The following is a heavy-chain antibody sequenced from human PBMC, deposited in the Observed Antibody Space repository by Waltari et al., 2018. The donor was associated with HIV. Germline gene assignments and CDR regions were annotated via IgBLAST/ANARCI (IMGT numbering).Heavy chain of an antibody. V-gene: IGHV3-66*01. J-gene: IGHJ6*02. Sequence: EVQLVESGGGLVQPGGSLRLSCAASGFTVRSNYMSWVRQAPGKGLEWVSVIYTGGSTYYADSVKGRFTISRDNSKNTLYLQMNSLRAEDTAVYYCASPDTTMVHGHYYFYHMDVWGQGTTVTVSS. CDR1: GFTVRSNY. CDR3: ASPDTTMVHGHYYFYHMDV. CDR2: IYTGGST. D-gene: IGHD5-18*01.